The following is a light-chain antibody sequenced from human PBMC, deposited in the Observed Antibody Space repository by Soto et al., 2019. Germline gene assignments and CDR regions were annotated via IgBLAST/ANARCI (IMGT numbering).Light chain of an antibody. CDR1: QSVSSSF. Sequence: EIVLTQSPGTLSLSPGERATLSYRASQSVSSSFLAWYQQKPGQAPRLLIYGASSRATGIPDRFSGSGSGTDFTLTISRLEPEDFAVYYCQQYGSSPRTFGPGTTVDI. CDR3: QQYGSSPRT. V-gene: IGKV3-20*01. CDR2: GAS. J-gene: IGKJ3*01.